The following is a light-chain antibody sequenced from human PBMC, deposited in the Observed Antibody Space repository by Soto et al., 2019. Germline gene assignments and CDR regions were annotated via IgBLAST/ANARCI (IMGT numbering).Light chain of an antibody. J-gene: IGLJ1*01. CDR3: SSYTSGSILYV. CDR2: EFS. CDR1: SSDVGGYDY. V-gene: IGLV2-14*01. Sequence: QSALTQPASVSGSPGQSITISFTGTSSDVGGYDYVSWYQQHPGKAPKLMIYEFSNRPSGVSNRFSGSKSGNTASLTISGLQAEDEANYYCSSYTSGSILYVFGTGTKLTVL.